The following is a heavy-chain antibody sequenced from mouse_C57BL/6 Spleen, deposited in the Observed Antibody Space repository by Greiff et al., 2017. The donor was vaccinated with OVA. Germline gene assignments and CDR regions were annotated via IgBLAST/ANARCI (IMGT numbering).Heavy chain of an antibody. Sequence: EVQLVESGPGLVKPSQSLSLTCSVTGYSITSGYYWNWIRQFPGNKLEWMGYISYDGSNNYNPSLKNRISITRDTSKNQFFLKLNSVTTEDTATYYCARRGDGGAWFAYWGQGTLVTVSA. CDR3: ARRGDGGAWFAY. CDR2: ISYDGSN. J-gene: IGHJ3*01. V-gene: IGHV3-6*01. CDR1: GYSITSGYY.